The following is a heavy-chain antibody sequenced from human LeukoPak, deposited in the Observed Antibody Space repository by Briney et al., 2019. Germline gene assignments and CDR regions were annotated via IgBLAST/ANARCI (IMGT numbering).Heavy chain of an antibody. CDR2: IYYSGST. CDR1: GGSISSYY. D-gene: IGHD6-13*01. V-gene: IGHV4-39*01. J-gene: IGHJ6*03. CDR3: ARWGSSSWGENYYYYYYMDV. Sequence: SETLSLTCTVSGGSISSYYWGWIRQPPGKGLEWIGSIYYSGSTYYNPSLKSRVTISVDTSKNQFSLKLSSVTAADTAVYYCARWGSSSWGENYYYYYYMDVWGKGTTVTVSS.